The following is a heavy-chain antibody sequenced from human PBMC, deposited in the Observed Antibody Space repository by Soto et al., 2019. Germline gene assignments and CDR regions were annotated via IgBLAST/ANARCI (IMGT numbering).Heavy chain of an antibody. CDR1: GGSISSNY. V-gene: IGHV4-59*01. CDR2: LYYSGST. Sequence: SETLSLTCTVSGGSISSNYWSWIRQPPGKGLEWIGYLYYSGSTNYNPSLKSRVTISVDTSKNQFSLKLSSVTAADTAVYYCARDKAAAGTMEWWFDPWGQGTLVTVSS. D-gene: IGHD6-13*01. CDR3: ARDKAAAGTMEWWFDP. J-gene: IGHJ5*02.